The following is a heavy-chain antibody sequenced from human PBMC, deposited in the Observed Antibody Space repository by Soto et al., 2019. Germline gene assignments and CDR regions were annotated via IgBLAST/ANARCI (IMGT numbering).Heavy chain of an antibody. CDR1: GFTFSNYG. CDR3: ARDIESVTAKHFFYYYAMDV. Sequence: ASVKVSCKASGFTFSNYGLNWVRQAPGQGLEWMGWVSANNGHTNYAQNHQGRVSMTTDTSTSTAYMGLRGLTFDDTAVYYCARDIESVTAKHFFYYYAMDVWGQGTTVTVSS. CDR2: VSANNGHT. V-gene: IGHV1-18*01. D-gene: IGHD2-8*01. J-gene: IGHJ6*02.